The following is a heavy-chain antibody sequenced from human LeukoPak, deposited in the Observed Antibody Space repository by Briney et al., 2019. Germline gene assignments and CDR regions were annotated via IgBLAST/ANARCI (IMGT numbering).Heavy chain of an antibody. CDR1: GYTFTSSD. CDR3: ARGTLLWFGESSSSTNAFDI. Sequence: ASVKVSCKASGYTFTSSDINWVRQAAGQGLEWMGWMNPTNGNTGYAKNFQGRVTMTRNTSISTAYMELSSLGSEDTAVYFCARGTLLWFGESSSSTNAFDIWGQGTLVTVSS. J-gene: IGHJ3*02. CDR2: MNPTNGNT. V-gene: IGHV1-8*01. D-gene: IGHD3-10*01.